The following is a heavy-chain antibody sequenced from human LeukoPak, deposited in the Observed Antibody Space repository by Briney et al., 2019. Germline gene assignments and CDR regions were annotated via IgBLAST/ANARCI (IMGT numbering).Heavy chain of an antibody. CDR3: ARISSLAVAGIN. CDR1: GFTFSSYE. Sequence: GGSLRLSCAASGFTFSSYEMNWVRQAPGKGLEWVSYISSSGSTIYYADSVKGRFTISRDNAKNSLYLQTNSLRAEDTAVYYCARISSLAVAGINWGQGTLVTVSS. V-gene: IGHV3-48*03. D-gene: IGHD6-19*01. CDR2: ISSSGSTI. J-gene: IGHJ4*02.